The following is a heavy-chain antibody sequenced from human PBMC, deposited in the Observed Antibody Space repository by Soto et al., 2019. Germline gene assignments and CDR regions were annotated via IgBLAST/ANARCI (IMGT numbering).Heavy chain of an antibody. D-gene: IGHD6-13*01. CDR1: GDYISSHY. J-gene: IGHJ2*01. V-gene: IGHV4-59*11. Sequence: QVQLQESGPGLVKPSETLSLTCTVSGDYISSHYWSWIRQPPGKGLEWIGYVYHSGKTDSNPSLKSRVTISMDTSKNQFSLSLTSVTAADAAVYYCARPTGIAPALWYFDLWGRGTLVTVSS. CDR2: VYHSGKT. CDR3: ARPTGIAPALWYFDL.